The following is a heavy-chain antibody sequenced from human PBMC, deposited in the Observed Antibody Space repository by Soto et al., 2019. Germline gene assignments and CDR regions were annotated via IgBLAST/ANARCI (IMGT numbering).Heavy chain of an antibody. CDR1: GFAFSNYA. CDR2: LTGGGDNS. Sequence: EVQLLESGGGLVQPGKSLRLSCAASGFAFSNYAMSWVRQSLGKGLEWISSLTGGGDNSHYAESVKGRFTISRDNSKSTLFLQIDSLRDGDTAVYYCARGGSGWYPFDYWGQGTLVTVSS. CDR3: ARGGSGWYPFDY. V-gene: IGHV3-23*01. D-gene: IGHD6-19*01. J-gene: IGHJ4*02.